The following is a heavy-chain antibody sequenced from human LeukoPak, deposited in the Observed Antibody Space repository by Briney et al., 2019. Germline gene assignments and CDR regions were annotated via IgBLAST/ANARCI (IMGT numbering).Heavy chain of an antibody. CDR3: ARVGYSSGWPGRFDP. J-gene: IGHJ5*02. CDR2: IYYSGST. Sequence: SETLSLTCTVSGGSISSGGYYWSWIRQHPGKGLEWIGYIYYSGSTYYNPSLKSRVTISVDTSKNQFSLKLSSVTAADTAVYYCARVGYSSGWPGRFDPWGQGTLVTVSS. V-gene: IGHV4-31*03. D-gene: IGHD6-19*01. CDR1: GGSISSGGYY.